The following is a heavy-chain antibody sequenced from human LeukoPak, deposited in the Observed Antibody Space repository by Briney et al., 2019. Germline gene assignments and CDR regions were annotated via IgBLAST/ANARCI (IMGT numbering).Heavy chain of an antibody. CDR3: ARDTEWELNYYYYGMDV. CDR1: GGTFSSYA. CDR2: IIPIFATA. D-gene: IGHD1-26*01. V-gene: IGHV1-69*01. Sequence: GSSVKVSCKASGGTFSSYAISWVRQAPGQGLEWMGGIIPIFATANYAQKFQGRVTITADESTSTAYMELSSLRSEDTAVYYCARDTEWELNYYYYGMDVWGQGTTVTVSS. J-gene: IGHJ6*02.